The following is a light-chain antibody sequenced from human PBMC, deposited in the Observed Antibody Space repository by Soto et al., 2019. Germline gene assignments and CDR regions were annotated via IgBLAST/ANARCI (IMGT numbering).Light chain of an antibody. CDR1: ISDIAAYKY. V-gene: IGLV2-14*01. Sequence: QSVLTQPASVSGSPGQSITISCTGNISDIAAYKYVSWYQQQPGKAPKLMIYQVTNRPSGVSNRFSGSRSGNTASLTISGLQAEDEADYYCSSYTDSSNYVFVTGTKVTVL. CDR2: QVT. CDR3: SSYTDSSNYV. J-gene: IGLJ1*01.